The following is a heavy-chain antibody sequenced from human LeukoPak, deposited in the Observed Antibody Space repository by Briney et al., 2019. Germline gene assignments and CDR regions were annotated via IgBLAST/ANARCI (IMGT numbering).Heavy chain of an antibody. D-gene: IGHD2-2*01. Sequence: GGSLRLSCAASGFTVSSNYMSWVRQAPGKGLEWVSIIYSGGFTYYADSVKGRFTISRDDSKNTLYLQMNSLRAEDTAVYYCARPYCSSTSCQYYFDYWGQGTLVTVSS. CDR3: ARPYCSSTSCQYYFDY. V-gene: IGHV3-66*04. J-gene: IGHJ4*02. CDR2: IYSGGFT. CDR1: GFTVSSNY.